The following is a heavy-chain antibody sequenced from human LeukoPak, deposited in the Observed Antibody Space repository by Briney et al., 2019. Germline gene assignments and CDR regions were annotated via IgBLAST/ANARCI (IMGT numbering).Heavy chain of an antibody. V-gene: IGHV1-2*06. J-gene: IGHJ4*02. CDR1: GYTFTGYY. CDR3: ARDYHYYDSSGYPGVYKN. D-gene: IGHD3-22*01. Sequence: ASVKVSCKXSGYTFTGYYMHWVRQAPGQGLERMGRINPNSGGTNYAQKFQGRVTMTRDTSISTAYMELSRLRSDDTAVYYCARDYHYYDSSGYPGVYKNWGQGTLVTASS. CDR2: INPNSGGT.